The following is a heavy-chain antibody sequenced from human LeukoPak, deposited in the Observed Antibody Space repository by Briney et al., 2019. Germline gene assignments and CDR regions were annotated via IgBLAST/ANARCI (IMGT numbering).Heavy chain of an antibody. V-gene: IGHV1-69*05. CDR1: GGTFSSYA. D-gene: IGHD6-13*01. J-gene: IGHJ4*02. Sequence: SVKVSCKASGGTFSSYAISWVRQAPGQGLEWMGGIIPIFGTANYAQKFQGRVTITTDESTSTAYMELSSLRSEDTAVYYCASSLAAAGNFDYWVQGTLVTVSS. CDR2: IIPIFGTA. CDR3: ASSLAAAGNFDY.